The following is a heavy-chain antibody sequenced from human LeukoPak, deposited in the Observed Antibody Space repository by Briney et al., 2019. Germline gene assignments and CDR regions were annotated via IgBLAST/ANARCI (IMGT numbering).Heavy chain of an antibody. CDR1: GFTFSSYD. J-gene: IGHJ4*02. Sequence: GGSLRLSCAASGFTFSSYDMHWVRQAPGKGLEWVAVISYDGSNKYYADSVKGRFTISRDNSKNTLYLQMSSLRAEDTAVSYCAKSSIAAAGDYYYFDYWGQGTLVTVSS. V-gene: IGHV3-30*04. CDR2: ISYDGSNK. CDR3: AKSSIAAAGDYYYFDY. D-gene: IGHD6-13*01.